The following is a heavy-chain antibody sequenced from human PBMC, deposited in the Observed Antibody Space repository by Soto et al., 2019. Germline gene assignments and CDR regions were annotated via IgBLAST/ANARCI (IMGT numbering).Heavy chain of an antibody. CDR1: GGSFRNYY. CDR3: TRAERYRRSWLEN. CDR2: VNHSGEA. D-gene: IGHD5-18*01. Sequence: SETLSLTCGVCGGSFRNYYWIWVRQPPGKGLEWIGEVNHSGEATYNPSLQSRITISLDTSNNQFSLKMNSVTAADTAMYFSTRAERYRRSWLENWGQGTQVNVSS. V-gene: IGHV4-34*01. J-gene: IGHJ4*01.